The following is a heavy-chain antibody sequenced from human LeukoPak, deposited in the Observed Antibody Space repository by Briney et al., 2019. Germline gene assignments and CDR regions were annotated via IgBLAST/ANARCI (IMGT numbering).Heavy chain of an antibody. CDR1: GGTFSSYV. J-gene: IGHJ4*02. V-gene: IGHV1-69*13. CDR2: IIPIFGTT. D-gene: IGHD4-11*01. CDR3: ARATDYSRQSIGY. Sequence: TVKVSCKASGGTFSSYVISWVRQAPGQGLEWMGGIIPIFGTTTYAQKFQGRVTITADESTTTANMELSSLRFEDTAVYYCARATDYSRQSIGYWGQGTLVTVS.